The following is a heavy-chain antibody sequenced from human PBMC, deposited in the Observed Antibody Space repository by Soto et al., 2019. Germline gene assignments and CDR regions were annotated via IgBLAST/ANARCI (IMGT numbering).Heavy chain of an antibody. Sequence: SETLSLTCTVSGGSLSTYYWSWIRQPPGKGLEWIGYIHYSGSTNYNPSLKSRVTISVDTSKNQFSLKLSSVTAADTAVYYCARSSGGSYTDFDYWGQGTLVTVSS. J-gene: IGHJ4*02. D-gene: IGHD2-15*01. CDR2: IHYSGST. CDR3: ARSSGGSYTDFDY. V-gene: IGHV4-59*01. CDR1: GGSLSTYY.